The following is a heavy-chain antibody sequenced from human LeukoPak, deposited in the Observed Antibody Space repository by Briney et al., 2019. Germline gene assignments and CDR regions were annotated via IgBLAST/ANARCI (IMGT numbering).Heavy chain of an antibody. Sequence: SETLSLTCTVSGDSISSSSYYWGWIRQPPGKGLEWIGSIYYSGSTYYNPSLKSRVTISVDTSKNQFSLKLSSVTAADTAVYYCARRGDSYGSDWSAPWGQGTLVTVPS. CDR2: IYYSGST. CDR1: GDSISSSSYY. D-gene: IGHD5-18*01. V-gene: IGHV4-39*01. CDR3: ARRGDSYGSDWSAP. J-gene: IGHJ5*02.